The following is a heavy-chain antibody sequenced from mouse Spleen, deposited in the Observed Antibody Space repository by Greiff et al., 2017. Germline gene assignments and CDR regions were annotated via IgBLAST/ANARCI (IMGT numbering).Heavy chain of an antibody. CDR2: IDPSDSYT. J-gene: IGHJ4*01. V-gene: IGHV1-50*01. Sequence: QVQLQQPGAELVKPGASVKLSCKASGYTFTSYWMQWVKQRPGQGLEWIGEIDPSDSYTNYNQKFKGKATLTVDTSSSTAYMQLSSLTSEDSAVYYCARYDSKARAMDYWGQGTSVTVSS. CDR3: ARYDSKARAMDY. CDR1: GYTFTSYW. D-gene: IGHD2-5*01.